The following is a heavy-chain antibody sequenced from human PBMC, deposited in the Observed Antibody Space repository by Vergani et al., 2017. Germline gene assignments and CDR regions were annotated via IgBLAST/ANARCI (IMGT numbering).Heavy chain of an antibody. CDR1: GYTFTGYY. CDR2: INPNSGGT. CDR3: ARDVGSGSYLFDY. D-gene: IGHD1-26*01. Sequence: QVQLVQSGAEVKKPGASVKVSCKASGYTFTGYYMHWVRQAPGQGLEWMGWINPNSGGTNYAQKFQGRVTMTRDTSTSTVYMEVSSLRSDDTAVYYCARDVGSGSYLFDYWGQGTLVTVSS. V-gene: IGHV1-2*02. J-gene: IGHJ4*02.